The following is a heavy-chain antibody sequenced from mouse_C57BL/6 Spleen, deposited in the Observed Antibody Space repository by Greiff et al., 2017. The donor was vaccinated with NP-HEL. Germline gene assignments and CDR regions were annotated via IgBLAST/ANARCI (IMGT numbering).Heavy chain of an antibody. CDR3: ARKPYLTGNFDY. J-gene: IGHJ2*01. V-gene: IGHV1-80*01. D-gene: IGHD4-1*01. CDR2: IYPGDGDT. Sequence: QVQLQQSGAELVKPGASVKISCKASGYAFSSYWMNWVKQRPGKGLEWIGQIYPGDGDTNYNGKFKGKATLTADKSSSTAYMQLSSLTSEDSAVYFCARKPYLTGNFDYWGKAPLSQSPQ. CDR1: GYAFSSYW.